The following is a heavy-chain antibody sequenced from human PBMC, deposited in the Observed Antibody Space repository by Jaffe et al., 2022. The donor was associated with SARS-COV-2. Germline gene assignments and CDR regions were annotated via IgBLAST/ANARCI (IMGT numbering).Heavy chain of an antibody. CDR1: GFTVSYNY. CDR2: VYSSGTT. J-gene: IGHJ4*02. Sequence: VQLVETGGGLIQPGGSLTLSCAASGFTVSYNYMSWVRQAPGKGLEWVSVVYSSGTTRYADSVKGRFTISRDISENTLYLQMNSLRAEDTAVYYCARIHDYGHSDYWGQGTLVTVSS. D-gene: IGHD4-17*01. V-gene: IGHV3-53*02. CDR3: ARIHDYGHSDY.